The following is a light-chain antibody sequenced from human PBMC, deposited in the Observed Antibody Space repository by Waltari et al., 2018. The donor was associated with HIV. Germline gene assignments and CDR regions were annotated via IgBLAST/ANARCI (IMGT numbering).Light chain of an antibody. V-gene: IGLV1-44*01. CDR2: NSN. Sequence: GTPGQRVTISCSGRRSNIGSNPVTWYQQLPGTAPKLLIYNSNQRPSGVPDRFSGSKSGTSASLAISGLQSEDEGAYYCAAWDDGLNGLFGGGTKLTV. CDR1: RSNIGSNP. J-gene: IGLJ2*01. CDR3: AAWDDGLNGL.